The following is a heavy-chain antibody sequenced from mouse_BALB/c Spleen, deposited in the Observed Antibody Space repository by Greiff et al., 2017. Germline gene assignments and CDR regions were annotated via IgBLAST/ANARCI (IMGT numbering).Heavy chain of an antibody. V-gene: IGHV5-9-4*01. D-gene: IGHD2-14*01. Sequence: EVKLVESGGGLVKPGGSLKLSCAASGFTFSSYAMSWVRQSPEKRLEWVAEISSGGSYTYYPDTVTGRFTISRDNAKNTLFLQMTSLRSEDTAMYYCARWGGTQFAYWGQGTLVTVSA. CDR2: ISSGGSYT. CDR1: GFTFSSYA. J-gene: IGHJ3*01. CDR3: ARWGGTQFAY.